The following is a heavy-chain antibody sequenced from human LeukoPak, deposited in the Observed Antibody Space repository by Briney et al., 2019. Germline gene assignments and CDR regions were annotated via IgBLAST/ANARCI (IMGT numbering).Heavy chain of an antibody. Sequence: GRSLRLSCAASGFTFSSYAMNWVRQAPGKGLEWVSAISGSGGSIYYADSVKGRFTISRDNSKNTLYLQMNSLRAEDTAIYHCAKLPYFAYFDYWGQGTLVSVSS. CDR1: GFTFSSYA. J-gene: IGHJ4*02. V-gene: IGHV3-23*01. D-gene: IGHD3-9*01. CDR3: AKLPYFAYFDY. CDR2: ISGSGGSI.